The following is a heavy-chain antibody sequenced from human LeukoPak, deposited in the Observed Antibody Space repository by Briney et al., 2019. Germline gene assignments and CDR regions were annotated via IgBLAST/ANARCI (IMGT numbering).Heavy chain of an antibody. CDR3: AKDGQPTVTTVDY. D-gene: IGHD4-17*01. CDR2: ISWNSGSI. V-gene: IGHV3-9*01. J-gene: IGHJ4*02. Sequence: GGSLRLSCAASGFTFDDYAMHWVRQAPGKGLEWVSGISWNSGSIGYADSVKGRFTISRDNAKNSLYLQMNSLRAEDTALYYCAKDGQPTVTTVDYWGQGTLVTVFS. CDR1: GFTFDDYA.